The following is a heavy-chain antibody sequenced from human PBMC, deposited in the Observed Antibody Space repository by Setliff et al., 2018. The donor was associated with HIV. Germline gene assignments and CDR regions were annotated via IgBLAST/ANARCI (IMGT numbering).Heavy chain of an antibody. CDR3: ARATGAADL. CDR1: GGTFSSYV. V-gene: IGHV1-18*01. CDR2: INTHNGNT. D-gene: IGHD6-13*01. J-gene: IGHJ5*02. Sequence: ASVKVSCKASGGTFSSYVISWVRQAPGQGLEWMGWINTHNGNTHYAQRFQGRVTMTRDTSTTTAYMELRSLRSDDTAVYYCARATGAADLWGQGTKVTVSS.